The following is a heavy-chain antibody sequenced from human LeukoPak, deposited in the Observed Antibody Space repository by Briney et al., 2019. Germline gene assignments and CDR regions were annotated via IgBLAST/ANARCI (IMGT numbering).Heavy chain of an antibody. CDR2: INHSGST. Sequence: PSETLSLTCAVYGGSFSGYYWSWIRQPPGKGLEWIGEINHSGSTNYNPSLKSRVTISVDTSKNQFSLKLSSVTAADTAVYYCARNVRGYSYGYYFYYYYMDVWGKGTTVTVSS. D-gene: IGHD5-18*01. CDR3: ARNVRGYSYGYYFYYYYMDV. V-gene: IGHV4-34*01. J-gene: IGHJ6*03. CDR1: GGSFSGYY.